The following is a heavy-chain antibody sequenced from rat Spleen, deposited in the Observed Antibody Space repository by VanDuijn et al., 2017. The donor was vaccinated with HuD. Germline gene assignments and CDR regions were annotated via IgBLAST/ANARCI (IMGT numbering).Heavy chain of an antibody. CDR3: ARDSEYYGYSRGDY. V-gene: IGHV2-32*01. CDR1: GFSLTSYT. CDR2: IWGDGSK. J-gene: IGHJ2*01. D-gene: IGHD1-6*01. Sequence: QVQLKESGPGLVQPSQTLSLTCTVSGFSLTSYTVSWVRQPPGKGLEWTGLIWGDGSKAYNSALKSRLSISRDTSKSQVFLKMSSLKTEDTATYYCARDSEYYGYSRGDYWGQGVMVTVS.